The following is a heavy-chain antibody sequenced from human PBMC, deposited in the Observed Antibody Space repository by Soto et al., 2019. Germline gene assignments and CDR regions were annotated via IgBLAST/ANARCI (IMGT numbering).Heavy chain of an antibody. V-gene: IGHV1-8*01. Sequence: QVQLVQSGAEVKKPGASVKVSCMASGYTFTNYDINWVRQATGQGLEWMGSMNPNTGNTGYAQKFQGRVTMTRNTSISTAYMELSSLRSEDTAVYYCARSPPVYCSGGTCYYYQDDMGVWGQGTTVTVSS. CDR1: GYTFTNYD. CDR2: MNPNTGNT. J-gene: IGHJ6*02. D-gene: IGHD2-15*01. CDR3: ARSPPVYCSGGTCYYYQDDMGV.